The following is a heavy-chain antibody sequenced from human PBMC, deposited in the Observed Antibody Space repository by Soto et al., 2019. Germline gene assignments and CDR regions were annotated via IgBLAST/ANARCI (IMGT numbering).Heavy chain of an antibody. Sequence: QVQLQESGPGLVKPSETLSLTCTVSGGSIITYYWSWIRQPPGKGLEWIGYIYYSGSTNYNPSLKSRVTXXAXTXXNHFSLKLNSMTAADTAVYYCARHNYGSGSTYFDYWGQGTLVTVSS. V-gene: IGHV4-59*08. CDR2: IYYSGST. J-gene: IGHJ4*02. D-gene: IGHD3-10*01. CDR1: GGSIITYY. CDR3: ARHNYGSGSTYFDY.